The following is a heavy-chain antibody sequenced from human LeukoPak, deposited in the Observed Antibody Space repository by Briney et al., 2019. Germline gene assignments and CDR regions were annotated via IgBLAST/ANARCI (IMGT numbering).Heavy chain of an antibody. CDR3: AISSSGYTYGYVSGWFDP. Sequence: GASVKVSCKTSGGTFNNYAISWVRQAPGQGLEWMGGIIHIFGTTNYAQKFQGRVTITADGSTRTARMELSSLRSEDTAVYYCAISSSGYTYGYVSGWFDPWGQGTQVTVSS. D-gene: IGHD5-18*01. J-gene: IGHJ5*02. V-gene: IGHV1-69*13. CDR1: GGTFNNYA. CDR2: IIHIFGTT.